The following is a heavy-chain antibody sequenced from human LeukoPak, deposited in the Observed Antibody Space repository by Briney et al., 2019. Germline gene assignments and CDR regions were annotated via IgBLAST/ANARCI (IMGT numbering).Heavy chain of an antibody. Sequence: SETLSLTCTVSGGSISNYYWSWIRQPAGKGLEWIGRIYTSGSTNYSPSLGSRVTMSIDTSKKQFSLNLNSLTAADTAVYYCARGDNYYASGNYYNGPLDYWGQGILVTVSS. CDR1: GGSISNYY. CDR3: ARGDNYYASGNYYNGPLDY. D-gene: IGHD3-10*01. J-gene: IGHJ4*02. CDR2: IYTSGST. V-gene: IGHV4-4*07.